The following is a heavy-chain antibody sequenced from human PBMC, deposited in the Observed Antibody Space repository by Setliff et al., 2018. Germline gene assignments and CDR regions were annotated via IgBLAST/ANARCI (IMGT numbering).Heavy chain of an antibody. Sequence: PSETLSLTCTVSGGSVGSGNFYWSWIRQTAGKGLEWIGLIQGSGNTNYNPSLQSRVTISIDTSKNQFSLHLNSVTAADTAVYYCARERYFDWFFEDWGHGTLVTVSS. CDR3: ARERYFDWFFED. CDR1: GGSVGSGNFY. J-gene: IGHJ4*01. D-gene: IGHD3-9*01. V-gene: IGHV4-61*02. CDR2: IQGSGNT.